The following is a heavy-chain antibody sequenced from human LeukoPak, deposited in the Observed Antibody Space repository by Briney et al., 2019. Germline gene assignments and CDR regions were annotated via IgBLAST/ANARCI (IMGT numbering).Heavy chain of an antibody. CDR2: IIPIFGTA. Sequence: SVKVSCKASGGTFSSYAISWVRQAPGQGLEWMGGIIPIFGTANYAQKFQGRVTITADESTSTAYMELSSLRSEDTAVYYCASDYCSSTSCYGPYWGQGTLVTVSS. CDR3: ASDYCSSTSCYGPY. J-gene: IGHJ4*02. V-gene: IGHV1-69*01. CDR1: GGTFSSYA. D-gene: IGHD2-2*01.